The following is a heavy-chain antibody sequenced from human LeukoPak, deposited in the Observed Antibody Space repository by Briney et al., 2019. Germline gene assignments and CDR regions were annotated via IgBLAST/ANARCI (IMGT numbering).Heavy chain of an antibody. D-gene: IGHD7-27*01. CDR1: GFTFSSYW. CDR3: ARDPQDWGSYHFDY. V-gene: IGHV3-7*01. CDR2: IKQDGSEK. J-gene: IGHJ4*02. Sequence: GGSLRLSCAASGFTFSSYWMSWVRQAPGKGLEWVANIKQDGSEKYYVDSVKGRFTISRDNAKNSLYLQMNSLRAEDTAVYYCARDPQDWGSYHFDYWGQGTLVTVSS.